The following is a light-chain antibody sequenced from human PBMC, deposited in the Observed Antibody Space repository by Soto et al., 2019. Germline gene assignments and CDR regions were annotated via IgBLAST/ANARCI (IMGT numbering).Light chain of an antibody. CDR3: QQRSNWPPT. Sequence: ERVMTQSPATLSVSPGERATLSCRASQSVSSYLAWYQQKPGQAPRLLIYDASNRATGIPARFSGSGSGTDFTLSISSLESEDFAVYYCQQRSNWPPTFGGGTKVDIK. V-gene: IGKV3-11*01. J-gene: IGKJ4*01. CDR1: QSVSSY. CDR2: DAS.